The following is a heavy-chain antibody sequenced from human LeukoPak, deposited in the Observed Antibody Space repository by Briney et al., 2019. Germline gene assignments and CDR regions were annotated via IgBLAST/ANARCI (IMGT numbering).Heavy chain of an antibody. J-gene: IGHJ4*02. CDR2: ISGDGGNT. Sequence: SGGSLRLSCAASGYMFDDYAMHWVRQAPGKGLEWVSLISGDGGNTFYADSVKGRFTISRDNSKKSLYLQMNSLTTEDTALYYCAKGGGYDHHFDYWGQGTLVTVSS. V-gene: IGHV3-43*02. CDR3: AKGGGYDHHFDY. D-gene: IGHD5-12*01. CDR1: GYMFDDYA.